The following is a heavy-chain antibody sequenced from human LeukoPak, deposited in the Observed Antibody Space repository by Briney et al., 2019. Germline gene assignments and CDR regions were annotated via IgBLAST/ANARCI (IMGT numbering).Heavy chain of an antibody. V-gene: IGHV5-51*01. CDR2: IYPGDSDT. Sequence: GGSLKISFKGSGYRFTSYWIGWVRQMPGKGLEWMGIIYPGDSDTRYSPSFQGQVTISADKSINTAYLQWSSLKASDTAMYYCARNPRSWGLPYFDYWGQGTLVTVSS. CDR3: ARNPRSWGLPYFDY. CDR1: GYRFTSYW. J-gene: IGHJ4*02. D-gene: IGHD7-27*01.